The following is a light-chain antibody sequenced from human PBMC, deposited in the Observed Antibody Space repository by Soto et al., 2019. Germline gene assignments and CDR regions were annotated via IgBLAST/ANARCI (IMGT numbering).Light chain of an antibody. CDR3: TQYSSWRCT. CDR2: GAS. J-gene: IGKJ1*01. CDR1: QSVGTK. V-gene: IGKV3-15*01. Sequence: IVMTQSPATLSVSPGERANLSCRASQSVGTKLAWYQQTPGQAPRRLIYGASNRATGVPARISGSVSGTGLTLTFLSLQSQEFAGYDCTQYSSWRCTFGQGTPVDIK.